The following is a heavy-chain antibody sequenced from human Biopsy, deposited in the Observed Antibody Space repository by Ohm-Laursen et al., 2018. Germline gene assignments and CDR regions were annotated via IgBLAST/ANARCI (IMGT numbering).Heavy chain of an antibody. CDR1: GYTFSGYY. Sequence: GASVKVSCKASGYTFSGYYMHWVRQAPGEGLEWMGGIVPMFGMANYAQKFQGRVTMTADESTTTAYMEVIRLTWEDTAVYYCARERGPHAGSFDRWGQGTLVTVSS. CDR3: ARERGPHAGSFDR. D-gene: IGHD1-14*01. V-gene: IGHV1-69*13. CDR2: IVPMFGMA. J-gene: IGHJ5*02.